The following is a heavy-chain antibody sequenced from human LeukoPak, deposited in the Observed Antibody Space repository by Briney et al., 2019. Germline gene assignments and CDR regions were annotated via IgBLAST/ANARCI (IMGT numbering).Heavy chain of an antibody. Sequence: GGSLRLSCAASGFTFSNYAMTWVRQAPGKGLEWVSTISGTGGFTTSTYYADSVKGRFTISRDNSKNTLYLQMNSLRAEDTAVYYCAKDDGRSSSWDFDYWGQGTLVTVSS. J-gene: IGHJ4*02. CDR3: AKDDGRSSSWDFDY. D-gene: IGHD6-13*01. V-gene: IGHV3-23*01. CDR1: GFTFSNYA. CDR2: ISGTGGFTTST.